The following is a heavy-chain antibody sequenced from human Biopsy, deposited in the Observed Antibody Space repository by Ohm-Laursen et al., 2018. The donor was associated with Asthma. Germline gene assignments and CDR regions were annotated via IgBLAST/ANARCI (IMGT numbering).Heavy chain of an antibody. D-gene: IGHD4-17*01. Sequence: ASVKVSCKAPGGTFSNFAISWVRQAPGQGLEWLGGIMTVFGTATYAQNFQGRLTLTADESTSTAYMELSSLRSEDTAVYFCARDYDGDYVQRHLPLAYWGQGTLVTVSS. CDR3: ARDYDGDYVQRHLPLAY. CDR1: GGTFSNFA. J-gene: IGHJ4*02. CDR2: IMTVFGTA. V-gene: IGHV1-69*13.